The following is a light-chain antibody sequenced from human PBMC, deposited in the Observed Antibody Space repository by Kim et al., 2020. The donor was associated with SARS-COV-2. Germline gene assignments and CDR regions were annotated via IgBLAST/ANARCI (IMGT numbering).Light chain of an antibody. CDR3: RQSYNITPT. V-gene: IGKV1-39*01. Sequence: DIQMTQSPSSLSASVGERVTITCRASHTINSYLNWYQQKPGKAPKVLIYATSSLQSGVPSRFGGSGSGTDFTLSISSLQPEDFATYYYRQSYNITPTFGQGTKVDIK. J-gene: IGKJ1*01. CDR2: ATS. CDR1: HTINSY.